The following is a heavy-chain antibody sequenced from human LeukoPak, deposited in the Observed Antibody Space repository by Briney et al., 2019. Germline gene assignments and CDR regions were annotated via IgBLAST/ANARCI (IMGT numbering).Heavy chain of an antibody. J-gene: IGHJ4*02. CDR1: GYSFTSYY. CDR2: INPSGGRT. CDR3: TRGLGSGGYYI. Sequence: ASVKVSCKASGYSFTSYYIHWVRQAPGQGLEWMGIINPSGGRTTYAQKFQGRVTMTRGTSTSTLYMELSSLRSDDTAVYYCTRGLGSGGYYIWGQGTLVTVSS. V-gene: IGHV1-46*03. D-gene: IGHD3-22*01.